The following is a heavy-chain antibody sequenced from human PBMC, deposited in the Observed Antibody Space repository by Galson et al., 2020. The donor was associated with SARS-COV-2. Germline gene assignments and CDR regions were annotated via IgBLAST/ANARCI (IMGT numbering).Heavy chain of an antibody. Sequence: SETLSLTCAVYGDSFRGYYWTWIRQPPGKGPEWIGAINHSGSTNYNPSLKSRVTMSVDLSKNQFSLKLASVTAADTAVYYCATSNSKTTNKGMDVWGQGTTVTVSS. V-gene: IGHV4-34*01. CDR3: ATSNSKTTNKGMDV. CDR1: GDSFRGYY. D-gene: IGHD4-4*01. J-gene: IGHJ6*02. CDR2: INHSGST.